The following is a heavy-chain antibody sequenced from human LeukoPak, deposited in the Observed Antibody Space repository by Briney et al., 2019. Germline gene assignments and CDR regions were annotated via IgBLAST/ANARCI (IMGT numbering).Heavy chain of an antibody. CDR2: IWYDGSNK. J-gene: IGHJ4*02. Sequence: GRSLRLSCAASGFGMHWVRQAPGKGLEWVAAIWYDGSNKDYADSVKGRFTISRDNSKSTLYLRMNSLGSEDTAVYYCARAWRLDLDYWGQGTLVTVSS. V-gene: IGHV3-33*01. CDR1: GFG. CDR3: ARAWRLDLDY. D-gene: IGHD3-22*01.